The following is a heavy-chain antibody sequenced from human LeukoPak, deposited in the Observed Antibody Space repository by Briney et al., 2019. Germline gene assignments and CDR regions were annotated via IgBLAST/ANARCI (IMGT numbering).Heavy chain of an antibody. Sequence: PGGSLRLSCAASGFTFSNYVMNWVRQAPGKGLEWVSGVSGSGGSTYYADSVKGRFTISRDNSKNTLYLQMNSLRAEDTAVYYCARRAGDYSHPYDYWGQGILVTVSS. J-gene: IGHJ4*02. D-gene: IGHD3-22*01. CDR2: VSGSGGST. V-gene: IGHV3-23*01. CDR3: ARRAGDYSHPYDY. CDR1: GFTFSNYV.